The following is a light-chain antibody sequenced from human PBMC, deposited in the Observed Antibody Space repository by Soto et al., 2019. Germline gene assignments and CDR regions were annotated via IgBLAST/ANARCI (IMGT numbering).Light chain of an antibody. CDR2: DVS. CDR1: SSDVGGYNY. V-gene: IGLV2-14*03. J-gene: IGLJ1*01. CDR3: SSYTSSSLHV. Sequence: SVLTQPASVSGSPGQSITISCTGTSSDVGGYNYVSWYQQHPGKAPKLMIYDVSNRPSGVSNRFSGSKSGNTASLTISGLQAEDEADYYCSSYTSSSLHVFGTGTKVT.